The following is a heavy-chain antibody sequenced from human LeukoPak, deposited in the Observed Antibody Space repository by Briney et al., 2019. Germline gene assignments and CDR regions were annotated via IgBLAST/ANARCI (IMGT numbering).Heavy chain of an antibody. V-gene: IGHV1-2*02. CDR3: ARDSITLLLGFDF. CDR2: INANSGGT. D-gene: IGHD3-10*01. Sequence: ASVPVSCKASGYTFTGYYMHWVRQAPGQGLEWMGWINANSGGTNYAQQFQGSVTMTRDTSISSVDMELSRLRSDYTAVYYCARDSITLLLGFDFWGQGTV. J-gene: IGHJ4*02. CDR1: GYTFTGYY.